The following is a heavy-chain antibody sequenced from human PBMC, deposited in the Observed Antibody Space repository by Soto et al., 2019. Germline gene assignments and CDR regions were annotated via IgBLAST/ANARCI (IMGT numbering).Heavy chain of an antibody. CDR1: GFTFSSYA. Sequence: GGSLRLSCAASGFTFSSYAMSWVRQAPGKGLEWVSAISGSGGSTYYADSVKGRFTISRDNSKNTLYLQMNSLRAEDTAVYYCALLTIFATPPTEAHDYWGQGTLVTVSS. V-gene: IGHV3-23*01. CDR2: ISGSGGST. CDR3: ALLTIFATPPTEAHDY. D-gene: IGHD3-3*01. J-gene: IGHJ4*02.